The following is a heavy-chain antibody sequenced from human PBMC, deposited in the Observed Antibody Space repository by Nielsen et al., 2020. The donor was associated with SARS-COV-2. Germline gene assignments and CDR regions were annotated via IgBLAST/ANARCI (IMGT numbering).Heavy chain of an antibody. CDR1: GITFSSYA. D-gene: IGHD6-6*01. CDR3: AKDGLLAAPRGYFFDY. CDR2: ISSSGST. Sequence: GESLKISCAASGITFSSYAMSWVRQAPGQGLAWVSTISSSGSTYYADSVKGRFTISRDNAKNTLYLQMNSLRAEDTAIYYCAKDGLLAAPRGYFFDYWGQGTLVTVSS. J-gene: IGHJ4*02. V-gene: IGHV3-23*01.